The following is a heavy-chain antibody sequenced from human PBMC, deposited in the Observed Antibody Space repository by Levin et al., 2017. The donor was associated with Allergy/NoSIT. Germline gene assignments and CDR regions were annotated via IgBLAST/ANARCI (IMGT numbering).Heavy chain of an antibody. Sequence: LSLTCAASGFTFSSYAMHWVRQAPGKGLEWVAVISYDGSNKYYADSVKGRFTISRDNSKNTLYLQMNSLRAEDTAVYYCARDRDSGWSDYWGQGTLVTVSS. CDR1: GFTFSSYA. D-gene: IGHD6-19*01. J-gene: IGHJ4*02. CDR2: ISYDGSNK. V-gene: IGHV3-30-3*01. CDR3: ARDRDSGWSDY.